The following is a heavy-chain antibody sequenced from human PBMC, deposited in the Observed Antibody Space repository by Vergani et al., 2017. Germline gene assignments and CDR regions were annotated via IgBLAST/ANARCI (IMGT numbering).Heavy chain of an antibody. CDR2: ISSSSSTI. J-gene: IGHJ4*02. CDR1: GVTFSSNS. CDR3: ARAMVYYDSSGSFDY. V-gene: IGHV3-48*01. Sequence: EVQLVESGGGLVQPGGSLRLSCAASGVTFSSNSMNWVRQAPGKGLEWVSYISSSSSTIYYADSVKGRFTISRDNAKNSLYLQMNSLRAADTAVYYCARAMVYYDSSGSFDYWGQGTLVTVSS. D-gene: IGHD3-22*01.